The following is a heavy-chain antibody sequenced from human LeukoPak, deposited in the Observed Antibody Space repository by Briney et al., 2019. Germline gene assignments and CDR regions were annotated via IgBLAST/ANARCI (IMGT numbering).Heavy chain of an antibody. CDR2: IYYSGST. D-gene: IGHD2-2*02. Sequence: PSETLSLTCTVSGGSISSYYWSWIRQPPGKGPEWIGYIYYSGSTNYNPSLKSRVTISVDTSKNQFSLKLSSVTAADTAVYYCARALGYCTSTSCYTGDYYYYGMDVWGQGTTVTVSS. J-gene: IGHJ6*02. V-gene: IGHV4-59*01. CDR3: ARALGYCTSTSCYTGDYYYYGMDV. CDR1: GGSISSYY.